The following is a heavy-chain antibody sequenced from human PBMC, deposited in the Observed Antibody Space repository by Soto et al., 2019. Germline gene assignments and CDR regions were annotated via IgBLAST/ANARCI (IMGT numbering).Heavy chain of an antibody. CDR2: IFYSGST. CDR3: AREAVAGNFDY. V-gene: IGHV4-31*03. D-gene: IGHD6-19*01. CDR1: GGSISSGGYY. Sequence: SETLSLTCTVSGGSISSGGYYWSWIRQHPGKGLEWIGYIFYSGSTYYNPSLKSRVTISVDTSKNQFSLKLSSVTAADTAVYYCAREAVAGNFDYWGQGTLVTVSS. J-gene: IGHJ4*02.